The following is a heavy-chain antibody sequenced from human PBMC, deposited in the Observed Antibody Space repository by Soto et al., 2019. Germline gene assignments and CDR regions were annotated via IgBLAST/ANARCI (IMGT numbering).Heavy chain of an antibody. D-gene: IGHD3-16*01. V-gene: IGHV1-18*01. Sequence: QVQLVQSGDEVRKPGSSVKVSCKASGYIFVNYGIAWVRQAPGQGLEWMGWIRPYSGNTHYASKVQGRLTMTTDTSTSTAYMDLGSLTYDDTAVYYCAMVDNYVTPTPQDVWGQGTTVTVSS. CDR3: AMVDNYVTPTPQDV. CDR2: IRPYSGNT. CDR1: GYIFVNYG. J-gene: IGHJ6*02.